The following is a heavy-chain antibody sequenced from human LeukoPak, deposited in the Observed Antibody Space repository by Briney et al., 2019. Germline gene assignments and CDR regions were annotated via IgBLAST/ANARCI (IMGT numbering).Heavy chain of an antibody. CDR2: IYYSGST. CDR1: GGSISSSSYY. J-gene: IGHJ3*02. V-gene: IGHV4-61*05. D-gene: IGHD5-24*01. Sequence: SETLSLTCTVSGGSISSSSYYWGWIRQPPGKGLEWIGYIYYSGSTNYNPSLKSRVTISVDTSKNQFSLKLSSVTAADTAVYYCARGRWLQSFVDAFDIWGQGTMVTVSS. CDR3: ARGRWLQSFVDAFDI.